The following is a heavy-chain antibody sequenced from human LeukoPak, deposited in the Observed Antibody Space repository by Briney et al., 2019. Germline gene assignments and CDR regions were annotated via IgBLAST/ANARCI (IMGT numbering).Heavy chain of an antibody. CDR1: GYTFTSYG. CDR2: ISAYNGNT. Sequence: ASVKVSCKASGYTFTSYGISWVRQAPGQGLEWMGWISAYNGNTNYAQKLQGRVTMTTDTSTSTAYMELRSLRSDDTAVYYCAKDMIYGSAFDSWGQGTLVTVSS. D-gene: IGHD2/OR15-2a*01. CDR3: AKDMIYGSAFDS. J-gene: IGHJ4*02. V-gene: IGHV1-18*01.